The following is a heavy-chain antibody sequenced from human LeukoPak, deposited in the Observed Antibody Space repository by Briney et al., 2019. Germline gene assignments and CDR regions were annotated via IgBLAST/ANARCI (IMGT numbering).Heavy chain of an antibody. CDR2: ISAYNGNT. Sequence: ASVKVSCKAPGYIFNSYGISWVRQAPGQGLEWMGWISAYNGNTNYAQNLQGRVTMTTDTSTTTAYMELRSLRSDDTAVYYCARQGGRQQWLSPYWFDPWGQGTLVTVSS. CDR3: ARQGGRQQWLSPYWFDP. D-gene: IGHD6-19*01. J-gene: IGHJ5*02. CDR1: GYIFNSYG. V-gene: IGHV1-18*01.